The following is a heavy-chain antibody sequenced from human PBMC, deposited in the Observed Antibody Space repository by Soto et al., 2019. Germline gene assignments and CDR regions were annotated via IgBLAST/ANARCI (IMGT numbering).Heavy chain of an antibody. CDR1: GYTFTGYY. D-gene: IGHD2-15*01. V-gene: IGHV1-2*02. CDR2: INPNSGGT. Sequence: GASVKVSCKASGYTFTGYYMHWVRQAPGQGLEWMGWINPNSGGTNYAQKFQGRVTMTRDTSISTAYMELSRLRSDDTAVYYCARAQERGVVVAATDYWGQGTLVTVSS. CDR3: ARAQERGVVVAATDY. J-gene: IGHJ4*02.